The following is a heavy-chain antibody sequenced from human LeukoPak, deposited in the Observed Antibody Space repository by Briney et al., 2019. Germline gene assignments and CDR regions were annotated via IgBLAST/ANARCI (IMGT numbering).Heavy chain of an antibody. CDR1: GGSISSYY. V-gene: IGHV4-59*01. Sequence: PETLSLTCTVSGGSISSYYWSWIRQPPGEGLEWIGYIYYSGSTTYNPSLKSRVTISVDTSKNQSSLKLSSVTAADTAVYYCARLGGYYYDSSGPWGQGTLVTVSS. CDR3: ARLGGYYYDSSGP. CDR2: IYYSGST. D-gene: IGHD3-22*01. J-gene: IGHJ5*02.